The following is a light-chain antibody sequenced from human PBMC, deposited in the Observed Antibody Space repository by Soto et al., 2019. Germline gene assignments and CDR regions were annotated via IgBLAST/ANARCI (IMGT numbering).Light chain of an antibody. CDR1: EGISNY. CDR2: AAS. Sequence: DIQMTQSPSSLSASVGDRVTITCRASEGISNYLAWYQQKPGKVPKLLIYAASTLQSGVPSRFSGSGSGTDFTLTINRLQPEDVATYYCQKYNSAPRTFVQGTKVEIK. J-gene: IGKJ1*01. V-gene: IGKV1-27*01. CDR3: QKYNSAPRT.